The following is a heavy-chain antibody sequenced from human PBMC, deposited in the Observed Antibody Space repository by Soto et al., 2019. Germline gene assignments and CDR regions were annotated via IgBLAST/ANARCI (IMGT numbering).Heavy chain of an antibody. D-gene: IGHD3-10*01. V-gene: IGHV3-30*03. CDR2: ISYDGGNQ. J-gene: IGHJ6*02. Sequence: QVQLVESGGGVVQPGGSLRLSCAASGFTFSNYAMHWVRQAPGEGLQWVALISYDGGNQYFPDSVKGRFTVSRDNSKSTLYLQMNSLRPEDTAVYYCATGEGFGSGNPHVTHSYYYGMDVWGLGTTVTVSS. CDR1: GFTFSNYA. CDR3: ATGEGFGSGNPHVTHSYYYGMDV.